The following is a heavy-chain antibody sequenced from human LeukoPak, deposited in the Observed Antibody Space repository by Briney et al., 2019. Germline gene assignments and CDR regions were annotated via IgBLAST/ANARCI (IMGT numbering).Heavy chain of an antibody. J-gene: IGHJ4*02. V-gene: IGHV4-39*07. CDR1: GDSISRSSYC. D-gene: IGHD5-12*01. Sequence: SETLSLTCTVSGDSISRSSYCWGWIRHPAGKGLEWIGSIYSGGSDYYNPSLKRQSTLSVGTSKNQFSLKLTSVCAADTAVYYWARDRRTWVYGGLFIDYWGQGTLVTVSS. CDR3: ARDRRTWVYGGLFIDY. CDR2: IYSGGSD.